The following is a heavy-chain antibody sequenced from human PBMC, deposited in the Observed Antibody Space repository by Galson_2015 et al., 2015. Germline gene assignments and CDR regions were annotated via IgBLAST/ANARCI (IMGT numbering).Heavy chain of an antibody. J-gene: IGHJ4*02. CDR3: ARDSRNAYNWNEWVLDY. Sequence: SVKVSCKASGGTFSSYAISWVRQAPGQGLEWMGGIIPIFGKANYAQKFQGRVTITADESTSTAYMELSSLRSEDTAVYYCARDSRNAYNWNEWVLDYWGQGTLVTVSS. CDR2: IIPIFGKA. D-gene: IGHD1-20*01. V-gene: IGHV1-69*13. CDR1: GGTFSSYA.